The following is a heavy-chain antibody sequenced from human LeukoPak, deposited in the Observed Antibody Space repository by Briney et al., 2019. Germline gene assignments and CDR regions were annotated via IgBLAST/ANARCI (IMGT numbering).Heavy chain of an antibody. V-gene: IGHV4-4*07. D-gene: IGHD6-6*01. CDR3: ARDHSSSSWMDAFEI. CDR1: GGSIGPYY. J-gene: IGHJ3*02. Sequence: SETLSLTCLLSGGSIGPYYWSWIRQAAGKGPEWIGRIYTAGTADYNPSLKGRVFLSVDTSMNQFSLKVTSVTAADTAVYYCARDHSSSSWMDAFEIWGPGMKVIVSS. CDR2: IYTAGTA.